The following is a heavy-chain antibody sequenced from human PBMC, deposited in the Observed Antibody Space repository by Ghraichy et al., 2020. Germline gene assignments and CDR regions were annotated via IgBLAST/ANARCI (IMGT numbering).Heavy chain of an antibody. CDR2: MNPNSGNT. J-gene: IGHJ5*02. Sequence: ASVKVSCKAYGYTFTSYDINWVRQATGQGLEWMGWMNPNSGNTGYAQKFQGRVTMTRNTSISTAYMELSSLRSEDTAVYYCARGRRIAARRRFDPWGQGTLVTVSS. CDR1: GYTFTSYD. D-gene: IGHD6-6*01. V-gene: IGHV1-8*01. CDR3: ARGRRIAARRRFDP.